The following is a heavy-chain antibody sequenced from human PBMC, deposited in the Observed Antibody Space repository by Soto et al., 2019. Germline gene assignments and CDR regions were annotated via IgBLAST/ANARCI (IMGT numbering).Heavy chain of an antibody. CDR2: IIPIFGTA. Sequence: SVKVSCKASGGTFSSYAISWVRQAPGQGLEWMGGIIPIFGTANYAQKFQGRVTITADKSTSTAYMELSSLRSEDTAVYYCARHEGTVECGGSYSPSYYCYYGMDVWGQGTTVTVSS. D-gene: IGHD1-26*01. V-gene: IGHV1-69*06. CDR1: GGTFSSYA. CDR3: ARHEGTVECGGSYSPSYYCYYGMDV. J-gene: IGHJ6*02.